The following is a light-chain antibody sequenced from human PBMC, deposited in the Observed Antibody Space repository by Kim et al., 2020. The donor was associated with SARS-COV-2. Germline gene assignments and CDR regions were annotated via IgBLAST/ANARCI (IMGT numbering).Light chain of an antibody. CDR1: QSVLYSSNNKNY. V-gene: IGKV4-1*01. J-gene: IGKJ1*01. Sequence: DFVMTQSPDSLAVSLGERATINCKSSQSVLYSSNNKNYLAWYQQKPGQPPKLLIYWASYRESGVPDRFSGSGSGTDFSLTISSLQAEDVAVYYCQQYYSTRTFGQGTKVDIK. CDR3: QQYYSTRT. CDR2: WAS.